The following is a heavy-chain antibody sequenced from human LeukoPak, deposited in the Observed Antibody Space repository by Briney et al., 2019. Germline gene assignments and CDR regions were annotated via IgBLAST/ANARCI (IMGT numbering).Heavy chain of an antibody. J-gene: IGHJ4*02. V-gene: IGHV3-74*01. CDR1: GFSFSSYW. Sequence: PGGSLRLSCAASGFSFSSYWRHWVRQGPGEGPVWVGYSDWDGRSTGYADSVKGRFTISRDNNKNSLYLQMNSLKTADTALYFCARDPHPAYGDYVVLDSWGQGTLVTVSS. CDR2: SDWDGRST. CDR3: ARDPHPAYGDYVVLDS. D-gene: IGHD4-17*01.